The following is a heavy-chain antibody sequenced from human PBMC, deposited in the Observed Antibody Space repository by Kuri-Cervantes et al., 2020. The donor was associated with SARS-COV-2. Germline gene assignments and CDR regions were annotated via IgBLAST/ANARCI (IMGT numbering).Heavy chain of an antibody. CDR2: IYHSGST. J-gene: IGHJ3*02. D-gene: IGHD6-6*01. CDR3: ARRGAGSSSAAFDI. CDR1: GYSISSGYY. V-gene: IGHV4-38-2*01. Sequence: SQTLSLTCAVSGYSISSGYYWGWIRQPPGKGLEWIAIIYHSGSTYYNPSLKSRVTISLDTSKNQFSLKLSSVTAADTAVYYCARRGAGSSSAAFDIWGRGTMVTVSS.